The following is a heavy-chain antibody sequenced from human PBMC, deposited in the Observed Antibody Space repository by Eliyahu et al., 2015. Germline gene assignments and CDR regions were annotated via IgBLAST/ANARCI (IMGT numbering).Heavy chain of an antibody. J-gene: IGHJ1*01. CDR3: ARPKGDTDAIQH. CDR1: GFPLVVYE. V-gene: IGHV3-48*03. D-gene: IGHD3-16*01. CDR2: ISSSGSTI. Sequence: EVQLVESGGGLVQPGGSLRXSCXASGFPLVVYEMNWVRQAPGKGLEWVSYISSSGSTIYHADSVKGRFTISRDNAKNSLYLQMNSLRAEDTAVYYCARPKGDTDAIQHWGQGTLVTVSS.